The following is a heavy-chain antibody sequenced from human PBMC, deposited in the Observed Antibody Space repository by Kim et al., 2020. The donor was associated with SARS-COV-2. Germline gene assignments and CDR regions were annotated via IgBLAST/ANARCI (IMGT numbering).Heavy chain of an antibody. D-gene: IGHD3-22*01. Sequence: GGSLRLSCAASGFDLSSFWMNWVRQAPGRGLEWVANIKEDGREKNYLDSLRGRFTISRDNAKNSLYLEINSLRDEDTAMYYCARDNTHGNFLSGYHDAYDIWGQGTMVTVSS. J-gene: IGHJ3*02. CDR3: ARDNTHGNFLSGYHDAYDI. V-gene: IGHV3-7*03. CDR2: IKEDGREK. CDR1: GFDLSSFW.